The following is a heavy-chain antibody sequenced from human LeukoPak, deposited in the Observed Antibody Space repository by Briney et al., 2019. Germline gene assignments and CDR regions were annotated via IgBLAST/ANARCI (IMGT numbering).Heavy chain of an antibody. CDR1: GFTFDDYA. D-gene: IGHD1-26*01. CDR2: ISWNSGSI. V-gene: IGHV3-9*03. CDR3: AKGGAGGSYAFDY. Sequence: GGSLRLSCAASGFTFDDYAMHWVRQALGKGLEWVSGISWNSGSIGYADSVKGRFTISRDNAKNFLYLQMNSLRAEDMALYDCAKGGAGGSYAFDYWGQGTLVTVSS. J-gene: IGHJ4*02.